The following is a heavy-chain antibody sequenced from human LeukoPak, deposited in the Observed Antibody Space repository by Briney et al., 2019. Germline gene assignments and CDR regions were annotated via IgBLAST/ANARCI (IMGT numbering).Heavy chain of an antibody. J-gene: IGHJ4*02. CDR3: ARAVASDY. Sequence: ASVEVSCKASGYTFTSYDINWVRQATGQGLEWMGWMNPNSGNTGYAQEFQGRVTMTRNATISTAYMELSSLRSEDTAVYYCARAVASDYWGQGTLVTVSS. CDR2: MNPNSGNT. CDR1: GYTFTSYD. V-gene: IGHV1-8*01.